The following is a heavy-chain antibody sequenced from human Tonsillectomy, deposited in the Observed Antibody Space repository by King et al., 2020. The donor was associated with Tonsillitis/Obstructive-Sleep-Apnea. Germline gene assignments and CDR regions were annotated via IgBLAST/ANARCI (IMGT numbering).Heavy chain of an antibody. V-gene: IGHV3-15*04. CDR1: GFTFSNAW. D-gene: IGHD5-12*01. CDR3: TTNSGYALDY. J-gene: IGHJ4*02. Sequence: VQLVESGGGLVKPGGSLRLSCAASGFTFSNAWMSWVRQAQGKGMEWVGRIDIKTDGGTTDYAPPGKGRFTISRDDSKNTLYLQMNSLKTEDTAVYYCTTNSGYALDYWGQGTLVTVSS. CDR2: IDIKTDGGTT.